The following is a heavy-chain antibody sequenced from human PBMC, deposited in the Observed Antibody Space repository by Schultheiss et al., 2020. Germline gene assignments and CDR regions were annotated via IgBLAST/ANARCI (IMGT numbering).Heavy chain of an antibody. J-gene: IGHJ4*02. Sequence: GGSLRLSCAASGFTFSSYSMNWVRQAPGKGLEWISYISSSGSTIYYADSVKGRFTISRDNAKNSLYLQMNSLRAEDTAVYYCARGAARAWVAVWGQGTLVTVSS. CDR1: GFTFSSYS. CDR3: ARGAARAWVAV. D-gene: IGHD6-6*01. V-gene: IGHV3-48*01. CDR2: ISSSGSTI.